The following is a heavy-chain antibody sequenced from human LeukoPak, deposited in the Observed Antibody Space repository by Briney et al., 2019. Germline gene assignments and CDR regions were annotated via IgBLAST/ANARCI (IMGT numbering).Heavy chain of an antibody. CDR1: GFTFASYD. J-gene: IGHJ4*02. D-gene: IGHD3-22*01. Sequence: GGSLRLSCAASGFTFASYDMHWVRQAPGKGLEWVANIKQDGSEKYYVDSVKGRFTISRDNAKNSLYLQMNSLRAEDTAVYYCARDYYDSSGYQNFDYWGQGTLVTVSS. CDR3: ARDYYDSSGYQNFDY. CDR2: IKQDGSEK. V-gene: IGHV3-7*03.